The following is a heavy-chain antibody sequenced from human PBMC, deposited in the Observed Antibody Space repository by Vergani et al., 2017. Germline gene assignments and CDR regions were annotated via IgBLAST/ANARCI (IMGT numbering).Heavy chain of an antibody. CDR1: GYSFNNYA. CDR3: ARAKRGLLALGATDS. D-gene: IGHD3-3*02. J-gene: IGHJ4*02. V-gene: IGHV7-4-1*01. CDR2: INPTTGNP. Sequence: QEQLVQSGSELKKPGASVKVSCKASGYSFNNYAIHWVRQAPGKGLEWMGWINPTTGNPTYARAFTGRFVFSLDTSISTAYLQIGSLKAEDTAVYFCARAKRGLLALGATDSWGQGTLLTVSS.